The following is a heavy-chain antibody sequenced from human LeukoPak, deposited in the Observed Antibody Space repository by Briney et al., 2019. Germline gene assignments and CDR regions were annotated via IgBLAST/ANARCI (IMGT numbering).Heavy chain of an antibody. Sequence: ASVKVSCKASGYTFTGYYMHWVRQAPGQGLEWMGWINPNSGGTNYAQKFQGRVTMTRDTPISTAYMELSRLRSDDTAVYYCAFSIVGATLGFDYWGQGTLVTVSS. CDR2: INPNSGGT. CDR1: GYTFTGYY. J-gene: IGHJ4*02. V-gene: IGHV1-2*02. D-gene: IGHD1-26*01. CDR3: AFSIVGATLGFDY.